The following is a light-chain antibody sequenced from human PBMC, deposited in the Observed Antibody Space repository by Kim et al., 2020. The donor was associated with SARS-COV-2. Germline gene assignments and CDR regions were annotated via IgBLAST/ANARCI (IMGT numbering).Light chain of an antibody. Sequence: SSALTQDPAVSVALGQTVRITCQGDSLRSYYASWYQQKPGQAPVLVIYGKNNRPSGIPDRFSGSSSGNTASLTITGAQAEDEADYYCNSRDSSGNHWVFGGGTKVTVL. CDR2: GKN. J-gene: IGLJ3*02. CDR1: SLRSYY. CDR3: NSRDSSGNHWV. V-gene: IGLV3-19*01.